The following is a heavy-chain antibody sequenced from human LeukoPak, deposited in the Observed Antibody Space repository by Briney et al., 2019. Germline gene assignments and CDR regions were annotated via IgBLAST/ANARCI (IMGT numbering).Heavy chain of an antibody. V-gene: IGHV3-9*01. D-gene: IGHD3-16*01. J-gene: IGHJ3*02. Sequence: PGGSLRLSCAASGFTFDDYAMHWVRQAPGKGLEWVSGISWNSGTIYYADSVKGRFTISRDDAKNSLYLQMNSLRAEDTAVYYCARDARLRVDAFDIWGQGTMVTVSS. CDR3: ARDARLRVDAFDI. CDR2: ISWNSGTI. CDR1: GFTFDDYA.